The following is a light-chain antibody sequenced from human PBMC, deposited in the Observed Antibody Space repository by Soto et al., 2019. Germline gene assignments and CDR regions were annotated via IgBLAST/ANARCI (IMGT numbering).Light chain of an antibody. Sequence: QSVLTQPPSVSGSPGQSVTISCTGTSSDVGSYNRVSWYQQPPGTALKLMIYEVSNRPSGVPDRFSGSKSGNTASLTISGLQAEDEADYYCSSYTSSSTLVFGGGTKLTVL. CDR2: EVS. CDR1: SSDVGSYNR. J-gene: IGLJ2*01. CDR3: SSYTSSSTLV. V-gene: IGLV2-18*02.